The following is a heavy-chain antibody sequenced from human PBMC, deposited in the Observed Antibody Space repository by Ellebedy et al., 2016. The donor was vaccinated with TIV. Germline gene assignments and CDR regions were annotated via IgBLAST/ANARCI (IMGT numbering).Heavy chain of an antibody. Sequence: SETLSLTXTVSGGSISSYYWSWIRQPPGKGLEWIGYIYYSGSTNYNPSLKSRVTISVDTSKNQFSLKLSSVTAADTAVYYCARLVATITVNWFDPWGQGTLVTVSS. CDR3: ARLVATITVNWFDP. CDR1: GGSISSYY. CDR2: IYYSGST. V-gene: IGHV4-59*12. D-gene: IGHD5-12*01. J-gene: IGHJ5*02.